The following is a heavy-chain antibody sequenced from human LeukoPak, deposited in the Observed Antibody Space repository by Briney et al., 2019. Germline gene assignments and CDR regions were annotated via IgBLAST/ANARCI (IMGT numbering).Heavy chain of an antibody. CDR2: IYTSGST. CDR3: ARGDKRYSSGPGFDY. V-gene: IGHV4-4*07. D-gene: IGHD6-19*01. Sequence: PSETLSLTCTVSGGSISSYYWSWLRQPAGKGLEWIGRIYTSGSTNYNPSLKSRVPLSVDTSKNQFSLKLSSVTAADTAVYYCARGDKRYSSGPGFDYWGQGTLVTVSS. J-gene: IGHJ4*02. CDR1: GGSISSYY.